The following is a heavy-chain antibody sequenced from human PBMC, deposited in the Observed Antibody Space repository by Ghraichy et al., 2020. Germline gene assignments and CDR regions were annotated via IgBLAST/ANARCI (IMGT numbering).Heavy chain of an antibody. CDR2: INHSGST. J-gene: IGHJ4*02. Sequence: SETLSLTCAVYGGSFSGYYWSWIRPPPGKGLEWIGEINHSGSTNYNPSLKSRVTISVDTSKNQFSLKLSSVTAADTAVYYCARGSKAARPGGYYFDYWGQGTLVTVSS. CDR1: GGSFSGYY. CDR3: ARGSKAARPGGYYFDY. V-gene: IGHV4-34*01. D-gene: IGHD6-6*01.